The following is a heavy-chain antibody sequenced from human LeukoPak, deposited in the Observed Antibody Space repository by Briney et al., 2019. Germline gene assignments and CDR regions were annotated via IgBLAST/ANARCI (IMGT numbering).Heavy chain of an antibody. CDR1: GFTFSSYG. Sequence: GGSLRLSCGASGFTFSSYGMRWVRQAAGKGLEWVSGISGGGGSSYYADSVKGRFTISRDNSKNTLYLQMNSLRAEDTAVYYCAKAPYSLGNYYVDYWGQGTLVTVSS. CDR2: ISGGGGSS. J-gene: IGHJ4*02. CDR3: AKAPYSLGNYYVDY. D-gene: IGHD3-10*01. V-gene: IGHV3-23*01.